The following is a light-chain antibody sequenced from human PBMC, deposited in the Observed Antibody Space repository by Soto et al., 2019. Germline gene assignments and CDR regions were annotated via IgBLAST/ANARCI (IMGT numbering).Light chain of an antibody. CDR2: DAS. CDR1: QGIRSY. Sequence: VIWMTHSPSLLSASTRARVNISYRMSQGIRSYLAWYQPKPGKAPNLLIFDASTLESGVPSRFRGSGSGTTFTLTISSLQSDDFATYYCLQYNGYYRTFGQGTKVDIK. J-gene: IGKJ1*01. V-gene: IGKV1D-8*03. CDR3: LQYNGYYRT.